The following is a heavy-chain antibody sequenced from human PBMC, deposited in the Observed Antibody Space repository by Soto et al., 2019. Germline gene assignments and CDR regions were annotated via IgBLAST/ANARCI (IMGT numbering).Heavy chain of an antibody. CDR2: ISSSSSTI. J-gene: IGHJ4*02. CDR1: GFTFSSYS. CDR3: ARDLSPVVVRGGAFGY. Sequence: PGGSLRLSCAASGFTFSSYSMNWVRQAPGKGLEWVSYISSSSSTIYYADSVKGRFTISRDNAKNSLYLQMNSLRAEDTAVYYCARDLSPVVVRGGAFGYWGQGTLVTVSS. D-gene: IGHD3-10*01. V-gene: IGHV3-48*01.